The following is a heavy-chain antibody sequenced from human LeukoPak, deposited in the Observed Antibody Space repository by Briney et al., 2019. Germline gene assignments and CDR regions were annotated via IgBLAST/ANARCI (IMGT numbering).Heavy chain of an antibody. D-gene: IGHD3-22*01. Sequence: GESLKISFKGSGYSFTSYWIGWVRQMPGKGLEWMGIIYPGDSDTRYSPSFQGQVTISADKSISTAYLQWSSLEASDTALYYFAKRDSSGSRENLQHWGQGTLVTVSS. CDR3: AKRDSSGSRENLQH. CDR1: GYSFTSYW. V-gene: IGHV5-51*01. J-gene: IGHJ1*01. CDR2: IYPGDSDT.